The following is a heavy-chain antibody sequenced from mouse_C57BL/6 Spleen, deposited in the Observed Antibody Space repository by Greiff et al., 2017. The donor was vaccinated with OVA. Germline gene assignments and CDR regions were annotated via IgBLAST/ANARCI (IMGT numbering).Heavy chain of an antibody. V-gene: IGHV5-16*01. J-gene: IGHJ3*01. CDR2: INYDGSST. Sequence: EVKLVESEGGLVQPGSSMKLSCTASGFTFSDYYMAWVRQVPEKGLEWVANINYDGSSTYYLDSLNSRFIISRDNAKNILYLQMSSLKSEDTATYYCAREGSYYSNYGFAYWGQGTLVTVSS. D-gene: IGHD2-5*01. CDR3: AREGSYYSNYGFAY. CDR1: GFTFSDYY.